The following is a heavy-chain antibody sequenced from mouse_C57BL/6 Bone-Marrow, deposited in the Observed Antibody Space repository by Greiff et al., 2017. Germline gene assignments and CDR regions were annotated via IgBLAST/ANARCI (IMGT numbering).Heavy chain of an antibody. V-gene: IGHV1-55*01. CDR2: IYPGSGST. D-gene: IGHD1-1*01. Sequence: QVQLQQPGAELVKPGASVKMSCKASGYTFTSYWITWVKQRPGQGLGWIGDIYPGSGSTNYNEKFTSKATLTVDTSSSTAYMQLSSLTSEDSAVYYCARRDYYYYGSSYDYWGQGTTLTVSS. J-gene: IGHJ2*01. CDR3: ARRDYYYYGSSYDY. CDR1: GYTFTSYW.